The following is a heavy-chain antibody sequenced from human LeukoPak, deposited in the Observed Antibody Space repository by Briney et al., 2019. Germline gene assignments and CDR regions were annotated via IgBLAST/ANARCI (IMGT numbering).Heavy chain of an antibody. Sequence: SETLSLTCAVYGGSFSGYYWSCIRQPPGKGLEWIGEINHSGSTNYNPSLKSRVTISVDKSKNKFSLKLSSVTAADTAVYYCARDWTPLGGGGFDYWGQGTLVTVSS. CDR3: ARDWTPLGGGGFDY. CDR1: GGSFSGYY. V-gene: IGHV4-34*01. CDR2: INHSGST. J-gene: IGHJ4*02. D-gene: IGHD1-1*01.